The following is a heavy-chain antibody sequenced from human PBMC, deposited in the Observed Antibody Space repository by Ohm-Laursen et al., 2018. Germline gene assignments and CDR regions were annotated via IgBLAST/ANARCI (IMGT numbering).Heavy chain of an antibody. Sequence: SLRLSCAASGFTFSNYGMNWVRQAPGKGLERVSSINDSGGDTYYADSVKGRFTISRDNSKNTLYLQMNSLRADDTAVYYCAKHRSATWVHKRFDYWGQGTPVTVSS. CDR3: AKHRSATWVHKRFDY. V-gene: IGHV3-23*01. D-gene: IGHD5-12*01. CDR2: INDSGGDT. J-gene: IGHJ4*02. CDR1: GFTFSNYG.